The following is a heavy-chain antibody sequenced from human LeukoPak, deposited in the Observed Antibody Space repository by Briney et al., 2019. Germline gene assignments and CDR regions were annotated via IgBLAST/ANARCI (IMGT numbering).Heavy chain of an antibody. CDR1: GFTFSNYW. V-gene: IGHV3-74*01. J-gene: IGHJ4*02. D-gene: IGHD5/OR15-5a*01. CDR3: ARDLHYSVYD. CDR2: LNSDGSST. Sequence: GGSLRLSCAASGFTFSNYWMHWARQGPGKGLVWVSRLNSDGSSTSYADSVKGRFTISRDNAKNTLYLQMNSLRAEDTAVYYCARDLHYSVYDWGQGTLVTVSS.